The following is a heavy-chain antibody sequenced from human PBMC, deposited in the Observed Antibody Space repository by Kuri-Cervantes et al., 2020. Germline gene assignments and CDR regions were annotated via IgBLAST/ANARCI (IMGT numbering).Heavy chain of an antibody. Sequence: SETLSLTCTVSGYSISSGYYWGWIRQPPGKGLEWIGYIYYSGSTNYNPSLKSRVTISVDTSKNQFSLKLSSVTAADTAVYYCARGFSRGWYYFDYWGQGTLVTVSS. CDR3: ARGFSRGWYYFDY. J-gene: IGHJ4*02. D-gene: IGHD6-19*01. CDR1: GYSISSGYY. CDR2: IYYSGST. V-gene: IGHV4-61*01.